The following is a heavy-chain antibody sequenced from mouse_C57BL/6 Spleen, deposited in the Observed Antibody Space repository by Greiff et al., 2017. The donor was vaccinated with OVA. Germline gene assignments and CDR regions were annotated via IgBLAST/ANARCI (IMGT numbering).Heavy chain of an antibody. D-gene: IGHD1-1*01. Sequence: EVQLQQSGAELVRPGASVKLSCTASGFNIKDDYMHWVKQRPEQGLEWIGWIDPENGDTEYASKFQGKATITADTSSNTAYLQLSSLTSEDTAVYYCTLPHYYGSSSYYFDYWGQGTTLTVSS. V-gene: IGHV14-4*01. CDR3: TLPHYYGSSSYYFDY. J-gene: IGHJ2*01. CDR2: IDPENGDT. CDR1: GFNIKDDY.